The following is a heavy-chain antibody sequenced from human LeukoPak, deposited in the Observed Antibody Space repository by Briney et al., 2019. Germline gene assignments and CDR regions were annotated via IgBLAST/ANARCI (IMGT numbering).Heavy chain of an antibody. D-gene: IGHD1-26*01. V-gene: IGHV3-74*01. CDR3: ARGHLGALDY. CDR2: INSDESST. J-gene: IGHJ4*02. Sequence: GGSLRLSCAASGFTFSSHWMHWVRQAPGKGLVWVSNINSDESSTYYADSVKGRFTISRDNAKNTLYLQMNSLRADDTAVYYCARGHLGALDYWGQGTLVTVPS. CDR1: GFTFSSHW.